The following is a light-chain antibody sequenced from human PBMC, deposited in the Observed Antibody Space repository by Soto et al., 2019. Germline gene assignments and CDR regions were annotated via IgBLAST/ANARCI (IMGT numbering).Light chain of an antibody. CDR3: SSYTSGSRV. J-gene: IGLJ2*01. CDR1: SSDVGAYNY. CDR2: EVS. Sequence: QSALTQPASVCGSPGQSITISCTGTSSDVGAYNYVSWYQQHPGKDPKLMIYEVSNRPSGVSDRFSGSKSGNTASLTISGLQAEDEADYYCSSYTSGSRVFGGGTKLTVL. V-gene: IGLV2-14*03.